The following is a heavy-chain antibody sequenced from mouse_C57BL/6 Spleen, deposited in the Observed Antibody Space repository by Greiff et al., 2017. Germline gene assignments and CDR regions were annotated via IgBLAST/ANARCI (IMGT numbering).Heavy chain of an antibody. CDR1: GYTFTDYN. J-gene: IGHJ4*01. CDR3: IITTVVMDY. Sequence: EVLLVQSGPELVKPGASVKMSCKASGYTFTDYNMHWVKQSHGQSLEWIGYINPNNGGTSYNQKFKGKATLTVNKSSSTAYMQLRSLTSVDSAVYYCIITTVVMDYWGQGTSVTVSS. D-gene: IGHD1-1*01. V-gene: IGHV1-22*01. CDR2: INPNNGGT.